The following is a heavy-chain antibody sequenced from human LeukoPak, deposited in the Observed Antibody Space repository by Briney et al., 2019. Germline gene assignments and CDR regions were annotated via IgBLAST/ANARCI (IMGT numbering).Heavy chain of an antibody. V-gene: IGHV4-39*07. D-gene: IGHD3-3*01. CDR2: IYYSGST. J-gene: IGHJ6*03. Sequence: SETLSLTCTVSGGSISSSSYYWGWIRQPPGKGLEWIGSIYYSGSTYYNPSLKSRVTISVDTSKNQFSLKLSSVTAADTAVYYCARAVKSALGFWSGYYPLASYYYYMDVWGKGTTVTVSS. CDR3: ARAVKSALGFWSGYYPLASYYYYMDV. CDR1: GGSISSSSYY.